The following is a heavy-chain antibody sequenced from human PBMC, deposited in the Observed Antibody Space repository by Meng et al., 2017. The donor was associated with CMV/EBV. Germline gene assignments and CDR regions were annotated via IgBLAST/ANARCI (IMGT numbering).Heavy chain of an antibody. J-gene: IGHJ6*02. CDR1: GFTFSSYS. CDR3: ARGYCSSTSCYTVYYYYYGMDV. CDR2: ISSSSSTI. Sequence: GGSLRLSCAASGFTFSSYSMNWVRQAPGKGLEWVSYISSSSSTIYYADSVKGRFTISRDNAKNSLYLQMNSLRAEDTAVYYCARGYCSSTSCYTVYYYYYGMDVWGQGTTVTVSS. V-gene: IGHV3-48*04. D-gene: IGHD2-2*02.